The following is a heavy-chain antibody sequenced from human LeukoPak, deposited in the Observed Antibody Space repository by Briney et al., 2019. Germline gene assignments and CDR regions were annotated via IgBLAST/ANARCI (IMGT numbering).Heavy chain of an antibody. CDR1: GFTFSSYW. J-gene: IGHJ4*02. Sequence: GGSLRLSCAASGFTFSSYWMHWVRQAPGKGLVWVSRINSDGSSTSYADSVKGRFTISRDNAKNTLYLQMNSLRAEDTAVYYCARVDSSGYYPDYWGQGTLVTVSS. CDR3: ARVDSSGYYPDY. CDR2: INSDGSST. V-gene: IGHV3-74*01. D-gene: IGHD3-22*01.